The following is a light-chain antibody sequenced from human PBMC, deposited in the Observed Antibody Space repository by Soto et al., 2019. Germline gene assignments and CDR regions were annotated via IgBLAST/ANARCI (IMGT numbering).Light chain of an antibody. CDR1: SSDVGGYNY. V-gene: IGLV2-14*01. J-gene: IGLJ1*01. CDR2: EVS. CDR3: ISYTSRSTSYV. Sequence: QSVMTQPASVSGSPGHSITISCTGTSSDVGGYNYVAWYQQHPGKVPRLMIYEVSNRPSGVSNRFSGSKSGSTASLTISGLQAEEEADYYCISYTSRSTSYVFGTGTKVTV.